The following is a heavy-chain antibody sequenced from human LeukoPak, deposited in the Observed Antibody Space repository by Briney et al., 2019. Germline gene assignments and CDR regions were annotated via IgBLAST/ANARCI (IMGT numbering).Heavy chain of an antibody. Sequence: SETLPLTCAVYGGSFSGYYWSWIRQPPGKGLEWIGGINHSGSTNYNPSLKSRVTISLDTSKNQFSLKLTSVTAADTAVYYCARKGYSISWYSPWGQGTLVTVSS. J-gene: IGHJ5*02. CDR1: GGSFSGYY. D-gene: IGHD6-13*01. CDR2: INHSGST. CDR3: ARKGYSISWYSP. V-gene: IGHV4-34*01.